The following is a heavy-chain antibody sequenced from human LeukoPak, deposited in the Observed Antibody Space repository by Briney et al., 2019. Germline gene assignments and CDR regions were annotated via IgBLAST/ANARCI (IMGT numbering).Heavy chain of an antibody. V-gene: IGHV1-69*04. CDR3: ASASDVVVVPAGGAFYFDY. Sequence: ASVKVSCKASGGTFNSYAISWVRQAPGQGLEWMGRIIPLLTISNYAQKFQGRVTITADKSTSTAYMELSSLRSEDTAVYYCASASDVVVVPAGGAFYFDYWGQGTLVTVSS. CDR1: GGTFNSYA. CDR2: IIPLLTIS. J-gene: IGHJ4*02. D-gene: IGHD2-2*01.